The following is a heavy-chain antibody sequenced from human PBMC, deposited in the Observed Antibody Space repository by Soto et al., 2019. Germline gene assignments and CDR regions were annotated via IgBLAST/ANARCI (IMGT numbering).Heavy chain of an antibody. V-gene: IGHV1-46*01. CDR2: INPSDGST. CDR3: ARDPHGYCTGRRCYKLDY. CDR1: GYTFTSYY. D-gene: IGHD2-8*02. J-gene: IGHJ4*02. Sequence: QVQLGQSGAEVKKPGASVKVSCKASGYTFTSYYIHWVRQAPGQGLEWMGIINPSDGSTTYAQKFQGRVTMTRDTYTSTAYMELSSLRSEDTALYFCARDPHGYCTGRRCYKLDYWGQGTLVTVSS.